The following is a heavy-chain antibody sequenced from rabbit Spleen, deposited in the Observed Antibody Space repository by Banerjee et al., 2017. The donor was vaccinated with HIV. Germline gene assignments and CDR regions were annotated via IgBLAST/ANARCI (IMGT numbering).Heavy chain of an antibody. J-gene: IGHJ4*01. V-gene: IGHV1S40*01. D-gene: IGHD3-1*01. CDR2: IYPTNGVS. Sequence: QSLEESGGGLVQPEGSLTLTCTVSGFDFSINYVMRWVRQAPGKGLEWIASIYPTNGVSYYANWAKGRFTISKTSSTTVTLQMTSLTAADTATYFCVRDTWYFKLWGPGTLVTVS. CDR1: GFDFSINYV. CDR3: VRDTWYFKL.